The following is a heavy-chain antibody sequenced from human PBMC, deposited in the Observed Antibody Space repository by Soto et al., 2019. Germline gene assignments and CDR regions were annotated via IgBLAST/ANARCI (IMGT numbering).Heavy chain of an antibody. CDR2: IIPIFGTA. Sequence: GASVKVSCKASGGTFSSYAISWVRQAPGQGLEWMGGIIPIFGTANYAQKFQGRVTITADESTSTAYMELSSLRSEDTAVYYCARAVDRGYEFFFFDYWGQGTLVTVSS. CDR1: GGTFSSYA. J-gene: IGHJ4*02. CDR3: ARAVDRGYEFFFFDY. D-gene: IGHD3-3*01. V-gene: IGHV1-69*13.